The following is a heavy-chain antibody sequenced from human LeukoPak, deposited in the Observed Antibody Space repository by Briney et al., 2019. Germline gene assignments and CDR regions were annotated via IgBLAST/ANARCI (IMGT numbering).Heavy chain of an antibody. Sequence: GGSLRLSCAASGFTFSSYSMNWVRQAPGKGLEWVSSISSSSSYIYYADSVKGRFTISRDNAKNSLYLQMNSLRAEDTAVYYCARSGTTYYYDSGTRIWGQGTMVTVSS. CDR3: ARSGTTYYYDSGTRI. CDR1: GFTFSSYS. D-gene: IGHD3-22*01. V-gene: IGHV3-21*01. J-gene: IGHJ3*02. CDR2: ISSSSSYI.